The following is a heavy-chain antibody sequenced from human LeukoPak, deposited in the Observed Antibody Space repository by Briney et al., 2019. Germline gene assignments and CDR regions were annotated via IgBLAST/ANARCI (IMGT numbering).Heavy chain of an antibody. Sequence: GASVKVSCKVSGYTLTELSMHWLRQAPGKGLEWMGGFDPEDGETIYAQKFQGRVTMTEDTSTDTAYMELSSLRSDDTAVYYCARDEYSSGWYEGDYWGQGTLVTVSS. V-gene: IGHV1-24*01. J-gene: IGHJ4*02. CDR3: ARDEYSSGWYEGDY. CDR1: GYTLTELS. D-gene: IGHD6-19*01. CDR2: FDPEDGET.